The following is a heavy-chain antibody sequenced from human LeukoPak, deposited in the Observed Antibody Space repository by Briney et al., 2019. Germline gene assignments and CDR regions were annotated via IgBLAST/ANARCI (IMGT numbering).Heavy chain of an antibody. J-gene: IGHJ4*02. CDR2: INTDGSST. Sequence: GGSLRLSCAASGFTFSSYWMHWVRQAPGKGLVWVSRINTDGSSTNYADSVKGRFTISRDNAKNTLYLQMNSLRAEDSAVYYCGTGPRNDGEDDWGQGSLVTVSS. D-gene: IGHD1-1*01. V-gene: IGHV3-74*01. CDR3: GTGPRNDGEDD. CDR1: GFTFSSYW.